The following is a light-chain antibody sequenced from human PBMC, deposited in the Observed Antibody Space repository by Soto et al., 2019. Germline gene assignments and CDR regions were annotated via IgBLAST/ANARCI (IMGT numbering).Light chain of an antibody. CDR1: SSDVGGYNY. Sequence: QSALTQPASVSGSPGQSITISCTGTSSDVGGYNYVSWYQQHPGKAPNLMIYEVSNRPSGVSNRFSGSKSGNTASLTISGLQAGDEADYYCSSYTSSSRYVFGTGTKVTAL. CDR3: SSYTSSSRYV. J-gene: IGLJ1*01. V-gene: IGLV2-14*01. CDR2: EVS.